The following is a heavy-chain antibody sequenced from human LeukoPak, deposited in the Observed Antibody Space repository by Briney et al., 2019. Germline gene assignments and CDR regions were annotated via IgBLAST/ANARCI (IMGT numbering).Heavy chain of an antibody. V-gene: IGHV1-69*01. D-gene: IGHD2-15*01. CDR2: IIPIFGTV. CDR1: GGTFSSYA. CDR3: AREAPRIVVVVAATQYYGMDV. Sequence: GASVKVSCKASGGTFSSYAISWVRQAPGQGLEWMGGIIPIFGTVNYAQKFQGRVTITADESTSTAYMELSSLRSEDTAVYYCAREAPRIVVVVAATQYYGMDVWGQGTTVTVSS. J-gene: IGHJ6*02.